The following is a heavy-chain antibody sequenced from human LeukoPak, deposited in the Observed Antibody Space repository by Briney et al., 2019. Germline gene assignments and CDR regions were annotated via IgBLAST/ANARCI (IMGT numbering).Heavy chain of an antibody. CDR1: GFTFSRYS. J-gene: IGHJ6*03. D-gene: IGHD1-1*01. Sequence: GGSLRLSCAASGFTFSRYSMNWVRQAPGKGLEWVSSISSSSSYIYYADSVKGRFTISRDNAKNSLYLQMNSLRAEDTAVYYCASTTLGYYYYYMDVWGKGTTVTVSS. CDR2: ISSSSSYI. CDR3: ASTTLGYYYYYMDV. V-gene: IGHV3-21*01.